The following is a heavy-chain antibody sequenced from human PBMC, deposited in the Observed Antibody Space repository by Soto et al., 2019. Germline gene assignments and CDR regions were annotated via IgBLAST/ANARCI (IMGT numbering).Heavy chain of an antibody. J-gene: IGHJ5*02. D-gene: IGHD3-10*01. CDR1: GDSISSSNW. CDR2: IYHSGIT. V-gene: IGHV4-4*02. Sequence: QVQLQESGPGLVRPSETLSLSCAVSGDSISSSNWWSWVRQPPGKGLQWIGDIYHSGITNYNPSLRGRVTIAVTKSKNQFSLRLNSVTAADTAIYYWVRARRRSNSGVDPWGQGTLVTVSS. CDR3: VRARRRSNSGVDP.